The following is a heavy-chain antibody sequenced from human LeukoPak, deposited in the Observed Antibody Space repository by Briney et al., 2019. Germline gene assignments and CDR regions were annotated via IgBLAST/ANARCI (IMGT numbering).Heavy chain of an antibody. CDR1: GDSVSGSNGA. CDR3: ARSLRWLFDY. J-gene: IGHJ4*02. CDR2: TYYRSKWYY. V-gene: IGHV6-1*01. D-gene: IGHD4-23*01. Sequence: SQTLSLTCVISGDSVSGSNGAWNWIRQSPSRGLEWLGRTYYRSKWYYAYAVSVKSRITINPDTSKNQFSLQLNSVTPEDTAVYYCARSLRWLFDYWGQGTLVTVSS.